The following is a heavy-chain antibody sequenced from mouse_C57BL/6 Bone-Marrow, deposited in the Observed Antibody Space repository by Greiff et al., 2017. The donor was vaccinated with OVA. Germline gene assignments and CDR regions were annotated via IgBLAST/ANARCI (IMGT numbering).Heavy chain of an antibody. D-gene: IGHD2-3*01. CDR1: GYTFTGYW. V-gene: IGHV1-9*01. CDR3: ERDGYLAWFAY. J-gene: IGHJ3*01. Sequence: QVQLQESGAELMKPGASVKLSCKATGYTFTGYWIEWVKQRPGHGLEWIGEILPGSGSTNYNEKFKGKATFTSDTSANTAYMHLSRLTAEYTAIYYCERDGYLAWFAYWGQGNLVTVSA. CDR2: ILPGSGST.